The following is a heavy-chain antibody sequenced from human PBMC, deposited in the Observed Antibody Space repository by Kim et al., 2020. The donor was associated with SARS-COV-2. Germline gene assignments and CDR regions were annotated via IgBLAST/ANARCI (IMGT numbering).Heavy chain of an antibody. CDR3: ARHFSDVYYDFWSGYYTGSGYWYVDL. CDR1: GFTFSDYY. CDR2: ISSSGSTI. Sequence: GGSLRLSCAASGFTFSDYYMSWIRQAPGKGLEWVSYISSSGSTIYYADSVKGRFTISRDNAKNSLYLQMNSLRAEDTAVYYCARHFSDVYYDFWSGYYTGSGYWYVDLWGRGTLVTVSS. J-gene: IGHJ2*01. V-gene: IGHV3-11*01. D-gene: IGHD3-3*01.